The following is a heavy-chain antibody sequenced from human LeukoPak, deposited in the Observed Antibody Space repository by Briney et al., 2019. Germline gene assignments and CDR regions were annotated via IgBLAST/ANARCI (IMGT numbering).Heavy chain of an antibody. CDR3: ASSLEFYYNVDY. CDR2: IYHSGST. V-gene: IGHV4-38-2*01. J-gene: IGHJ4*02. D-gene: IGHD3-10*01. CDR1: GYSISSGYY. Sequence: SETLSLTCAVSGYSISSGYYWGWIRQPPGKGLERIGSIYHSGSTHYNPSLKSRVNISVDTSKNQFSLKLYSVTAADTAVYYCASSLEFYYNVDYWGQGTLVTVSS.